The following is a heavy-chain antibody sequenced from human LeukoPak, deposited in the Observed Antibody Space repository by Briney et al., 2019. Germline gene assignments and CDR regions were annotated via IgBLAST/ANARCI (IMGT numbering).Heavy chain of an antibody. CDR1: GGSFSGYY. CDR2: INHSGST. CDR3: AREPQPDAFDI. D-gene: IGHD2-2*01. J-gene: IGHJ3*02. Sequence: PSETLSLTCAVYGGSFSGYYWSWIRQPPGKGLEWIGEINHSGSTNYNPSLKSRVTISVDTSKNQFSLKLSSVTAADTAVYYCAREPQPDAFDIWGQGTMVTVPS. V-gene: IGHV4-34*01.